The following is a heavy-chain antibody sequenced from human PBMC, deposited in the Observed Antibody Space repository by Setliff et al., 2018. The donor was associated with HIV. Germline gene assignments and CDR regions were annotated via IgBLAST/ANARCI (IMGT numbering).Heavy chain of an antibody. CDR3: ARSGYISGTHYNFRRNWFDP. V-gene: IGHV4-34*01. D-gene: IGHD3-10*01. CDR2: VNQDGTT. Sequence: SETLSLTCAIYGGSFSGYYWSWIRQAPGKGLEWVAEVNQDGTTNYNPSLRSRVAMSADKSKNQSSLRLSSATAADTAIYYCARSGYISGTHYNFRRNWFDPWSQGSLVTVSS. CDR1: GGSFSGYY. J-gene: IGHJ5*02.